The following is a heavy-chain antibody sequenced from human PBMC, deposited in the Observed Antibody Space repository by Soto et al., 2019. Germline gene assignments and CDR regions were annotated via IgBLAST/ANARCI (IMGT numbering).Heavy chain of an antibody. Sequence: QVTLKESGPVLVKPTETLTLTCTVSGFSLNYGRMAVSWIRQPPGRALEWLAHIFSNDEKSYTTSLKSRLTISKDTSKSQVVLTMTNMDPADTGTYYCARYGKRGPDYYYGLDVWGRGTTVTVSS. D-gene: IGHD3-10*01. V-gene: IGHV2-26*01. J-gene: IGHJ6*02. CDR1: GFSLNYGRMA. CDR2: IFSNDEK. CDR3: ARYGKRGPDYYYGLDV.